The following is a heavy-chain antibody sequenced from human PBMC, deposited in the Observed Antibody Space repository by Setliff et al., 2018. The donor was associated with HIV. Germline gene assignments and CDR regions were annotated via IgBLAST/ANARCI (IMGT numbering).Heavy chain of an antibody. Sequence: TLSLTCTVSGGATSGFYWSWIRQPAGKGLEWIGRIYTSGSANYNPSLKSRVTMSVDTSKNQFSLKLTSVTAAATAVYYCARELMWRGALHYFYYMDVWGEGTTVTVSS. D-gene: IGHD1-26*01. CDR1: GGATSGFY. CDR3: ARELMWRGALHYFYYMDV. J-gene: IGHJ6*03. V-gene: IGHV4-4*07. CDR2: IYTSGSA.